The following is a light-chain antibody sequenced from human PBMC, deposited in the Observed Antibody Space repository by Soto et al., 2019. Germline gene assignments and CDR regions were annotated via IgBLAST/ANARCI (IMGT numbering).Light chain of an antibody. CDR1: QSVSSSY. V-gene: IGKV3-20*01. CDR2: GAS. Sequence: EIVLTQSPGTLSLSPGERATLSCRASQSVSSSYLDWYQQKPGQAPRLLIYGASSRATGIPDRFSGSGSGTDFPRTIIRLEPEDVAVYYCQQYGSSPGCTFGQGTKLELK. CDR3: QQYGSSPGCT. J-gene: IGKJ1*01.